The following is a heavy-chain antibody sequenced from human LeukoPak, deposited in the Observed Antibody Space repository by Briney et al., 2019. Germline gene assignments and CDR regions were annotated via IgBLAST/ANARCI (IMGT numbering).Heavy chain of an antibody. J-gene: IGHJ3*02. V-gene: IGHV3-23*01. Sequence: PSGGSLRLSCVPSGITFSNSALSWVRQAPGKGLEWVSTITKSGDQTYYADSVRGLFTISRDNSKNTLYLQTNSLRAEDTAVYHCVKSAGKDGYRDVFDIWGQGTVVTVSS. CDR3: VKSAGKDGYRDVFDI. CDR2: ITKSGDQT. CDR1: GITFSNSA. D-gene: IGHD5-24*01.